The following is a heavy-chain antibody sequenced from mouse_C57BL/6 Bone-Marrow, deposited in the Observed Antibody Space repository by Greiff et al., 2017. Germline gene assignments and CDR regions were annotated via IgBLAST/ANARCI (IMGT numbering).Heavy chain of an antibody. CDR3: ASKGTADY. D-gene: IGHD1-2*01. J-gene: IGHJ2*01. CDR1: GYTFTSYD. Sequence: QVQLQQSGPELVKPGASVKLSCKASGYTFTSYDINWVKQRPGQGLEWIGWIYPRDGSTKYNEKFKGKATLTVDTSSSTAYMELHSLTAEDSAVYCCASKGTADYWGQGTTLTVSS. V-gene: IGHV1-85*01. CDR2: IYPRDGST.